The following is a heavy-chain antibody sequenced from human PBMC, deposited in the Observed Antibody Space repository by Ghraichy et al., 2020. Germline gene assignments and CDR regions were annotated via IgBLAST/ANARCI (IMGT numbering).Heavy chain of an antibody. D-gene: IGHD3-16*02. CDR2: ISAYNGNT. J-gene: IGHJ3*02. Sequence: ASVKVSCKASGYTFTSYGISWVRQAPGQGLEWMGWISAYNGNTNYAQKLQGRVTMTTDTSTSTAYMELRSLRSDDTAVYYCARGPYDYVWGSYRSVRRGAFDIWGQGTMVTVSS. CDR3: ARGPYDYVWGSYRSVRRGAFDI. V-gene: IGHV1-18*01. CDR1: GYTFTSYG.